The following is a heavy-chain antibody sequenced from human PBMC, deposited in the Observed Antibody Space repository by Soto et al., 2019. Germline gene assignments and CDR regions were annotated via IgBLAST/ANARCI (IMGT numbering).Heavy chain of an antibody. Sequence: ASVKVSCKASGYTFSNFGLSWVRQAPGQGLELMGWISPYNGNTNYAQKLQGRLTMTTDTSTSTAYMELRSLRSDDTAVYYCARDTPFKQLVSSEYFQHWGQGTLVTVSS. CDR2: ISPYNGNT. J-gene: IGHJ1*01. CDR1: GYTFSNFG. V-gene: IGHV1-18*01. CDR3: ARDTPFKQLVSSEYFQH. D-gene: IGHD6-13*01.